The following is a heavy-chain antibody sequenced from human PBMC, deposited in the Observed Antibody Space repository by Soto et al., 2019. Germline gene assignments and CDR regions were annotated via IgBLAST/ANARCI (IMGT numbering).Heavy chain of an antibody. CDR2: IFANGHT. CDR1: GGSISEKY. D-gene: IGHD6-13*01. V-gene: IGHV4-4*07. J-gene: IGHJ5*02. CDR3: VASLAASGLNWLDP. Sequence: SETLSLTCIVSGGSISEKYWNWVRQPPGKGLEWIGLIFANGHTDYNPSLKSRVTMSVDASKNQFSLRLTSMTAADTAAYYCVASLAASGLNWLDPWGRGTLVTVSS.